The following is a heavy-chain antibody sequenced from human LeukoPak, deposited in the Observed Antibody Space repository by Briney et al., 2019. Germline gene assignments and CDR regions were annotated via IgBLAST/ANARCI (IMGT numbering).Heavy chain of an antibody. J-gene: IGHJ5*01. Sequence: SETLSLTCTVSGYSISSGYYWGWIRQPPGKGLEWIGSIYHSGSTYYNPSLKSRVTISVDTSKNQFSLKLSSVTAADTAVYYCARLGEPLRYFDWLDFWGQGTLVTVSS. D-gene: IGHD3-9*01. CDR2: IYHSGST. V-gene: IGHV4-38-2*02. CDR1: GYSISSGYY. CDR3: ARLGEPLRYFDWLDF.